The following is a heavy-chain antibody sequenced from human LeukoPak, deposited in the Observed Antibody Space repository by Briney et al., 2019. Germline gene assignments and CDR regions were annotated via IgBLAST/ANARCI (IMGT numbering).Heavy chain of an antibody. J-gene: IGHJ3*02. V-gene: IGHV4-39*07. CDR1: GGSISSSSYY. Sequence: PSETLSLTCTVSGGSISSSSYYWGWIRQPPGKGLEWIGSIYYSGSTYYNPSLKSRVTISVDTSKNQFSLKLSSVTAADTAVYYCAREARLRFLEWLPNDASDIWGQGTMVTVSS. CDR2: IYYSGST. CDR3: AREARLRFLEWLPNDASDI. D-gene: IGHD3-3*01.